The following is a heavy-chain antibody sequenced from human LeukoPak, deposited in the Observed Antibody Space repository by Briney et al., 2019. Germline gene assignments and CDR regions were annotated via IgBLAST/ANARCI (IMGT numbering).Heavy chain of an antibody. CDR1: GFTFSSYA. J-gene: IGHJ4*02. D-gene: IGHD3-22*01. Sequence: PGGSLRLSCAASGFTFSSYAMNWVRQAPGKGLEWVSGISGSGVSTYYADSVKGRFTISRDNAKNSLYLQMNSLRAEDTAVYYCARESTSMIVVVLDYWGQGTLVTVSS. CDR3: ARESTSMIVVVLDY. V-gene: IGHV3-23*01. CDR2: ISGSGVST.